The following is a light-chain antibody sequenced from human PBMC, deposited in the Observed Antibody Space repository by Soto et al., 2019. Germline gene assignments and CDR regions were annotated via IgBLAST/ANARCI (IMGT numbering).Light chain of an antibody. CDR2: ATS. J-gene: IGKJ1*01. CDR3: QQTYGTPRT. CDR1: QSISSW. Sequence: EIRMSQSPSTLSASLGDRVTIPCRASQSISSWLAWYQQKPGKAPKLLIYATSSLQTGVPSRFSASGSGTDFTLTISSLQPEDFATDYGQQTYGTPRTFGQGAKVDIK. V-gene: IGKV1-39*01.